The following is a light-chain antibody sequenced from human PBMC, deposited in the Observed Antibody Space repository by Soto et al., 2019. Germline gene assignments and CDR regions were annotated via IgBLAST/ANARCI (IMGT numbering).Light chain of an antibody. Sequence: QSVLTQPASVSASPGQSITISCTGTSTDIGAYKFVSWYQQHPGKAPKLMIYDVTSRPSGVSNRFSGSKSGNTASLIISGRHAEDEADYYCFSYTSFDTYVFGAGTKLTVL. CDR1: STDIGAYKF. CDR2: DVT. V-gene: IGLV2-14*03. J-gene: IGLJ1*01. CDR3: FSYTSFDTYV.